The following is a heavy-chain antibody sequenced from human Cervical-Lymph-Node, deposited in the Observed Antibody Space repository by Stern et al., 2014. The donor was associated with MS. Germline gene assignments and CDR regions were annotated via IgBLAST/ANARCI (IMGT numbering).Heavy chain of an antibody. V-gene: IGHV3-30*01. D-gene: IGHD4-11*01. CDR1: GFTFSSYA. Sequence: VQLLESGGGVVQPGRSLRLSCAASGFTFSSYAMPWVRQAPGKGLEWVAVISYDGSNKYYADSVKGRFTISRDNSKNTLYLQMNSLRAEDTAVYYCARGNAASFDYWGQGTLVTVSS. CDR3: ARGNAASFDY. J-gene: IGHJ4*02. CDR2: ISYDGSNK.